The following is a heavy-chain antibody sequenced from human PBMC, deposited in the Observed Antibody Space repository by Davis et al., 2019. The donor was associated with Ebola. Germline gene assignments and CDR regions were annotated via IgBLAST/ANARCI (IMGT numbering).Heavy chain of an antibody. J-gene: IGHJ4*02. CDR3: AVVPGGGYYFDY. V-gene: IGHV4-39*01. CDR2: IYYSGST. Sequence: SETLSLTCTVSGGSISSSSYYWGWIRQPPGKGLEWIGSIYYSGSTYYNPSLKSRVTISVDTSKNQFSLKLSSVTAADTAVYYCAVVPGGGYYFDYWGQGTLVTVSS. CDR1: GGSISSSSYY. D-gene: IGHD3-16*01.